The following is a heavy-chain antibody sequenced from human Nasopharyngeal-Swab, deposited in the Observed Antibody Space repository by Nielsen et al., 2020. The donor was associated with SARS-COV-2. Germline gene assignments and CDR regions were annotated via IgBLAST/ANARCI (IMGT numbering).Heavy chain of an antibody. Sequence: GGSPRLSCAASGFTFSNYAMSWVRQAPGKGLEWVSSIFGSGAITSYADSVKGRFTISRDNSKNTLYLQMDSLRAEDTAVYYCSTLPLGYCSGVSCLDAWGQGTLVTVSS. V-gene: IGHV3-23*01. CDR3: STLPLGYCSGVSCLDA. J-gene: IGHJ5*02. D-gene: IGHD2-15*01. CDR2: IFGSGAIT. CDR1: GFTFSNYA.